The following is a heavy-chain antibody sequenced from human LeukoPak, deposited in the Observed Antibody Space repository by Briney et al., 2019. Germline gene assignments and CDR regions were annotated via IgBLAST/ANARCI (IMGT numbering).Heavy chain of an antibody. J-gene: IGHJ4*02. CDR3: ARVWELSFDH. CDR2: SYSSGSR. Sequence: GGSLTLSCAASGFTPSTDHMSLVREAPGKGLEWVAVSYSSGSRHYAESVKGRFTISRDNSKNTLDLQMNSLRVEDTALYYCARVWELSFDHWGQGTLVTVSS. V-gene: IGHV3-53*01. D-gene: IGHD1-26*01. CDR1: GFTPSTDH.